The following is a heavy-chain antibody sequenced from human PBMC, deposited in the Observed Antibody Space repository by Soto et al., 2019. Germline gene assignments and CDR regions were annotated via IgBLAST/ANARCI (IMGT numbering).Heavy chain of an antibody. CDR3: ANSRRGLEVDY. CDR2: VSNSGGTT. D-gene: IGHD6-19*01. Sequence: PGGSLRLSCAASGFTFRTYAMRWVRQAPGKGLEWVSGVSNSGGTTDNADLVKGRFTISRDNSKNMLFLQMNSLRVEDTAIYYCANSRRGLEVDYWGQGTLVTVSS. V-gene: IGHV3-23*01. J-gene: IGHJ4*02. CDR1: GFTFRTYA.